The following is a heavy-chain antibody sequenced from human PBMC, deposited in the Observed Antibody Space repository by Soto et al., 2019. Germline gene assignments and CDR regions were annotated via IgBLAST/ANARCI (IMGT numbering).Heavy chain of an antibody. V-gene: IGHV1-8*01. Sequence: QVQLVQSGAEVKKPGASVKVSCKASGYTFTNYDINWVRQASGQGLEWMGWMNPNRGKTGYAQKFQGRVTMTRDTSINPAYMELSSLTSEDTAVYYCARGQVGATSDYWGQGTLVTVSS. CDR2: MNPNRGKT. CDR3: ARGQVGATSDY. CDR1: GYTFTNYD. J-gene: IGHJ4*02. D-gene: IGHD1-26*01.